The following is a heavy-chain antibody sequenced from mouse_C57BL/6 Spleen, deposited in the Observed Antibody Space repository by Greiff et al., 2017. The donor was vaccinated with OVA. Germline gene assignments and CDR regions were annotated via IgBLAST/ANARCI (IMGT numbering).Heavy chain of an antibody. CDR1: GYSITSGYY. V-gene: IGHV3-6*01. CDR3: AREGYAMGY. Sequence: EVQLQESGPGLVKPSQSLSLTCSVTGYSITSGYYWNWIRQFPGNKLEWMGYISYDGSNNYNPSLKNRISITRDTSKNQCFLKLDSVTTEDAATYYWAREGYAMGYWGQGTSVTVSS. CDR2: ISYDGSN. J-gene: IGHJ4*01.